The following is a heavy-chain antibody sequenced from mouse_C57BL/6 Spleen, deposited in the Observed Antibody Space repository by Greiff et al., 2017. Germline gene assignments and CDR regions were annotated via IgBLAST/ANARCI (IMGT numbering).Heavy chain of an antibody. CDR1: GYTFTSYW. J-gene: IGHJ2*01. CDR3: ARAGGDDYFDY. CDR2: IDPSDSYT. V-gene: IGHV1-69*01. D-gene: IGHD2-3*01. Sequence: QVQLQQPGAELVMPGASVKLSCKASGYTFTSYWMHWVKQRPGQGLEWIGEIDPSDSYTNYNQKFKGKSTLTVDKSSSPAYMQLSSLTSEDSAVYYCARAGGDDYFDYWGQGTTLTVSS.